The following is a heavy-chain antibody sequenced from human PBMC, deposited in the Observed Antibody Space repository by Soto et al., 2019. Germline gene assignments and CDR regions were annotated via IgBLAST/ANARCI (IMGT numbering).Heavy chain of an antibody. CDR3: ARSTCSPIGHCGELQH. CDR2: VPFDGSYK. J-gene: IGHJ4*02. CDR1: GFTFHTYA. Sequence: QVQLVESGGGVVQPGRSLRLSCAASGFTFHTYAMHWVRQAPGKGLEWVAVVPFDGSYKYYADSVKGRFTISRDNSKNTLYLQMNSLRAEDTAVYYCARSTCSPIGHCGELQHWGQGTLVTVSS. V-gene: IGHV3-30*03. D-gene: IGHD3-10*01.